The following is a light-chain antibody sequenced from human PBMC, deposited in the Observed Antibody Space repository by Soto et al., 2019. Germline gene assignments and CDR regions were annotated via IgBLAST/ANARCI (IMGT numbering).Light chain of an antibody. J-gene: IGKJ5*01. V-gene: IGKV4-1*01. CDR3: QQYGGSPIT. CDR1: QSVLYSSNNKNY. Sequence: DIVMTQSPDSLAVSLGERATINCKSSQSVLYSSNNKNYLAWYQQKPGQPPKLLIYWASTRESGVPDRFSGSGSGTDFTLTISRLEPEDFAVYYCQQYGGSPITFGQGTRLEI. CDR2: WAS.